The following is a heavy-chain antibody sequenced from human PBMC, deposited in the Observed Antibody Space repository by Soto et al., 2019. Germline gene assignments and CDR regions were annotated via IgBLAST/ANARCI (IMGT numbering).Heavy chain of an antibody. D-gene: IGHD2-15*01. CDR1: GFTFSTYW. V-gene: IGHV3-7*03. CDR3: VKGISTPGIDI. J-gene: IGHJ4*02. Sequence: VQLVESGGGLVQPGGSLRLSCAASGFTFSTYWMNWVRQAPGKGLEWVANINEHGSERSYVDSVEGRFTVSRDNVKNSVYLQMNSLRIDDTAVYYCVKGISTPGIDIWGQGTLVAVSS. CDR2: INEHGSER.